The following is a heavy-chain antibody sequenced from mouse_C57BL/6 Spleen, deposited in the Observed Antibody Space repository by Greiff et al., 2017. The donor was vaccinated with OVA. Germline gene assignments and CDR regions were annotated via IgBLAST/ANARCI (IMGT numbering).Heavy chain of an antibody. V-gene: IGHV5-17*01. Sequence: EVHLVESGGGLVKPGGSLKLSCAASGFTFSDYGMHWVRQAPEKGLEWVAYISSGSSTIYYADTVKGRFTISRDNAKNTLFLQMTSLRSEDTAMYYGAREPIYYDYDGFAYWGQGTLVTVSA. CDR1: GFTFSDYG. D-gene: IGHD2-4*01. CDR3: AREPIYYDYDGFAY. CDR2: ISSGSSTI. J-gene: IGHJ3*01.